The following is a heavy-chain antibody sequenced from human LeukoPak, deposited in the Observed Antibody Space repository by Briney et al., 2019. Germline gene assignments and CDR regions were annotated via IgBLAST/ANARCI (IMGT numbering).Heavy chain of an antibody. Sequence: SQTLSLTCTVSGGSISSGSYYWSWIRQPAGKGLEWIGRIYTSGSTNYNPSLKSRVTISVDTSKNQFSLKLSSVTAADTAVYYCARERWDRGCYYYYMDVWGKGTTVTISS. CDR1: GGSISSGSYY. V-gene: IGHV4-61*02. CDR2: IYTSGST. CDR3: ARERWDRGCYYYYMDV. J-gene: IGHJ6*03. D-gene: IGHD1-26*01.